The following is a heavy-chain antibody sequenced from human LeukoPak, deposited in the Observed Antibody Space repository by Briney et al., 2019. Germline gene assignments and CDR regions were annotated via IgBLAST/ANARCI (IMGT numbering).Heavy chain of an antibody. Sequence: ASVKVSCKASGYTFTSYGISWVRQAPGQGLEWMGWMNPNSGNTGYAQKFQGRVTITTDESTSTAYMELSSLRSEDTAVYYCARTPPVGYCSSTSCYTTSHFDYWGQGTLVTVSS. CDR2: MNPNSGNT. D-gene: IGHD2-2*02. V-gene: IGHV1-8*03. CDR3: ARTPPVGYCSSTSCYTTSHFDY. J-gene: IGHJ4*02. CDR1: GYTFTSYG.